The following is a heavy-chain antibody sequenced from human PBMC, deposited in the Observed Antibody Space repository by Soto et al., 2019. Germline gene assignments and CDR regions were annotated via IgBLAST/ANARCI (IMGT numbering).Heavy chain of an antibody. CDR1: GFTFSSHG. Sequence: GGSLRLSCAASGFTFSSHGMHWVRQAPGKGLEWMAVISYDGSRKYYVDSVKGRFTISRDNSKNTLYLQMNSLRAEDTAVYYCAKQQRRDGYNWNYYYYYGMDVWGQGTTVTVSS. CDR3: AKQQRRDGYNWNYYYYYGMDV. D-gene: IGHD5-12*01. J-gene: IGHJ6*02. CDR2: ISYDGSRK. V-gene: IGHV3-30*18.